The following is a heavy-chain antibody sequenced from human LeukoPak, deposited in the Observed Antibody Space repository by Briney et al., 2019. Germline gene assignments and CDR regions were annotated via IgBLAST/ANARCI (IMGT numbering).Heavy chain of an antibody. V-gene: IGHV1-2*02. Sequence: ASVKVSCKASGYTFTGYYMHWVRQAPGQGLEWMGWINPNSGGTNHAQNFQGRVTLTRDTSISTAYMELSSLRSDDSAVYYCAGEYCSGGSCRQGFDYWGQGTLVTVSS. CDR1: GYTFTGYY. CDR3: AGEYCSGGSCRQGFDY. J-gene: IGHJ4*02. CDR2: INPNSGGT. D-gene: IGHD2-15*01.